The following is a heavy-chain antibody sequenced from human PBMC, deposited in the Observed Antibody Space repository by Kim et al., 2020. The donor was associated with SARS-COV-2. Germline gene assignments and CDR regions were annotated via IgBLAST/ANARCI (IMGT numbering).Heavy chain of an antibody. CDR2: IYPGDSDT. J-gene: IGHJ4*02. Sequence: GEYLKISCKGSGYSFTSYWIGWVRQMPGKGLEWLGIIYPGDSDTRYSPSFQGQVTISADKSISTAYLQWSSLKASDTAMYYCARLLPRTIFEPQVLDYWGQGTLVTVSS. CDR1: GYSFTSYW. CDR3: ARLLPRTIFEPQVLDY. D-gene: IGHD3-3*01. V-gene: IGHV5-51*01.